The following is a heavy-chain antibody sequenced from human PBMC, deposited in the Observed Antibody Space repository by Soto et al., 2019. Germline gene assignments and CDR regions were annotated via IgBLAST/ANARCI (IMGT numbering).Heavy chain of an antibody. V-gene: IGHV1-18*04. CDR3: ARDALSYGLDV. Sequence: QVQLVQSGAEVKKPGASVKVSCKASGYTFTSYGISWVRQAPRQGLEWMGWISVYNGNTNYAQKLQVRVTMTTDTSTSTSYMEMRTLISADPAVYYCARDALSYGLDVWGQGTTVTASS. CDR2: ISVYNGNT. J-gene: IGHJ6*02. CDR1: GYTFTSYG.